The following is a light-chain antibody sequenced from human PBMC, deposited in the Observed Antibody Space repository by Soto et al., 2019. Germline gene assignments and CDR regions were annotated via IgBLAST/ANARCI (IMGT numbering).Light chain of an antibody. Sequence: QSALTQPPSASGTPGQTVTISCSGSNSNIGSNYVCWYQQLPGTAPKLLIYRNNHRPSGVPDRFSGSKSGTSASLAISGLLSEDEADYYCSTWDDSLPGIVVFGGGTKLTVL. CDR3: STWDDSLPGIVV. CDR1: NSNIGSNY. J-gene: IGLJ2*01. CDR2: RNN. V-gene: IGLV1-47*01.